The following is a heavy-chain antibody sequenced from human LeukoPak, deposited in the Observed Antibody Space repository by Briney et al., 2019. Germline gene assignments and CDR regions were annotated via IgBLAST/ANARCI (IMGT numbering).Heavy chain of an antibody. CDR2: IIPILGIA. D-gene: IGHD2-15*01. CDR3: ARDIVVVVAATPAFDI. V-gene: IGHV1-69*04. CDR1: GGTFSSYA. Sequence: SVKVSCKASGGTFSSYAISWVRQAPGQGLEWMGRIIPILGIANYAQKFQGRVTITADKSTSTAHMELSSLRSEDTAVYYCARDIVVVVAATPAFDIWGQGTMVTVSS. J-gene: IGHJ3*02.